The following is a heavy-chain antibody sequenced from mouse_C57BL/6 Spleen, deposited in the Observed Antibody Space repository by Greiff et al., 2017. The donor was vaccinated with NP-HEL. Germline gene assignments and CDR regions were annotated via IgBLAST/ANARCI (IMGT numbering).Heavy chain of an antibody. CDR1: GFTFSSYA. V-gene: IGHV5S21*01. CDR2: ISSGGDYI. Sequence: EVMLVESGEGLVKPGGSLKLSCAASGFTFSSYAMSWVRQTPEKRLEWVAYISSGGDYIYYADTVKGRFTISRDNARNTLYLQMSSLKSEDTAMYYCTRGANWDGFAYWGQGTLVTVSA. J-gene: IGHJ3*01. D-gene: IGHD4-1*01. CDR3: TRGANWDGFAY.